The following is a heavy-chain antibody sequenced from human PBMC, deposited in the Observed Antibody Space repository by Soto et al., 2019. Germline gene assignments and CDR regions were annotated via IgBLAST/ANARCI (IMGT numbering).Heavy chain of an antibody. V-gene: IGHV3-23*01. J-gene: IGHJ4*02. CDR1: GFTFSAHA. CDR3: ARDLTTHDY. CDR2: LGTIGA. Sequence: EVQLLESGGCLVQPGGSLRLSCVGSGFTFSAHAITWVRQAPGKWLEWVSTLGTIGAFYADSVKGRFTISRDNSKNTVNLQMNSLRGEDTAIYYCARDLTTHDYWGQGTVVTVSS.